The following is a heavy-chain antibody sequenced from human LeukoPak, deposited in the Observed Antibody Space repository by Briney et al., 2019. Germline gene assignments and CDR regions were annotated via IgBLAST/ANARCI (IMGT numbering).Heavy chain of an antibody. CDR1: GFPYDVFA. Sequence: GGSLSLSCSVSGFPYDVFAMQGVRHATGRGRVWVSGICWNGGSLGYAAPEKSRHAITRDNAKNSLYPQITSLRTHDTALYYCAKDISRGVGNYYYIDVWGKGTTVTVSS. CDR2: ICWNGGSL. CDR3: AKDISRGVGNYYYIDV. J-gene: IGHJ6*03. V-gene: IGHV3-9*01. D-gene: IGHD2-15*01.